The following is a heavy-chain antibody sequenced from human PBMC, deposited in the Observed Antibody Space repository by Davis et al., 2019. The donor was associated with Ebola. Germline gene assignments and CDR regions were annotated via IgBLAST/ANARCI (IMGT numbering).Heavy chain of an antibody. Sequence: GESLKISCAASGFTFSSYSMNWVRQAPGKGLEWVSYISSSSSTIYYADSVKGRFTISRDNAKNSLYLQMNSLRDEDTAVYYCARDSEDSSGYTKFDYWGQGTLVTVSS. CDR3: ARDSEDSSGYTKFDY. J-gene: IGHJ4*02. V-gene: IGHV3-48*02. CDR1: GFTFSSYS. D-gene: IGHD3-22*01. CDR2: ISSSSSTI.